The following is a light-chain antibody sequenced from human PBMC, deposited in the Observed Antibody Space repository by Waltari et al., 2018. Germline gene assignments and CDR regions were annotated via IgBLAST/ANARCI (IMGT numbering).Light chain of an antibody. CDR1: ENVNNY. J-gene: IGKJ2*03. Sequence: DIQMAQSPSSLSASVGDRVTITCRASENVNNYLNWYQHKPGKATNLLIYKASTLQSGVPSRFSGSGSGTDYTFTISSLQSEDVATYYCQHGYGTPYSFGQGTKVEIK. V-gene: IGKV1-39*01. CDR3: QHGYGTPYS. CDR2: KAS.